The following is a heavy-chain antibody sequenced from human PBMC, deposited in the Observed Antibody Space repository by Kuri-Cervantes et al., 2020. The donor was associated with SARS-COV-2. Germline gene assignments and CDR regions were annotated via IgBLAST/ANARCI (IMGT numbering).Heavy chain of an antibody. Sequence: GESLKTSCAASGFTFSSYGMHWVRQAPGKGLEWVAVISYDGSNKYYADSVKGRFTISRDNSKNTLYLQMNSLRAEDTAVYYCAKDDKYYDILTGYSRWETKTYYYYYGMDVRGQETTVTVSS. CDR3: AKDDKYYDILTGYSRWETKTYYYYYGMDV. V-gene: IGHV3-30*18. J-gene: IGHJ6*02. CDR2: ISYDGSNK. D-gene: IGHD3-9*01. CDR1: GFTFSSYG.